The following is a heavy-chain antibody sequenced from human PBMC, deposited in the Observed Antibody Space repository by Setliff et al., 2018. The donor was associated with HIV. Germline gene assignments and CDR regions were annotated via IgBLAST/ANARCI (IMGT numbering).Heavy chain of an antibody. V-gene: IGHV1-18*01. Sequence: SVKVSCKASGYTFTTYGISWVRQAPGQGLEWMGWISTHNDDTDYAQKFQGRVTMTRDTSTSTVYMELSSLRSEDTAVYYCARDGLSSSWYRWFDPWGQGTLVTVSS. CDR2: ISTHNDDT. CDR1: GYTFTTYG. J-gene: IGHJ5*02. CDR3: ARDGLSSSWYRWFDP. D-gene: IGHD6-13*01.